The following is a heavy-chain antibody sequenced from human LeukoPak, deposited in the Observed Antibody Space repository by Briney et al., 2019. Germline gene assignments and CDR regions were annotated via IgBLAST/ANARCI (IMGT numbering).Heavy chain of an antibody. J-gene: IGHJ6*03. CDR2: INTNTGDP. V-gene: IGHV7-4-1*02. Sequence: GASVKVSCKASGYTFSSYTMNWVRQAPGQGLEWMGWINTNTGDPTYAQGFTGRFVFSLDTSVSTAYLQISSLKAEDTAVYYCARDRTLWFGELFGNYYYYYMDVWGKGTTVTVSS. CDR3: ARDRTLWFGELFGNYYYYYMDV. CDR1: GYTFSSYT. D-gene: IGHD3-10*01.